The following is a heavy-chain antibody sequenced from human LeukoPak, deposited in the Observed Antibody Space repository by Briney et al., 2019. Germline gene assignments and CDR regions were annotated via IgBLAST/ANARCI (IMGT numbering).Heavy chain of an antibody. CDR2: MNPNSANT. J-gene: IGHJ4*02. Sequence: VASVKVSCKASGYTSTSYDINWVRQATGQGLEWMGWMNPNSANTGYAQKFQGRVTMTRNTSISTAYMELSSLRSEDTAVYYCGRGRGNGRPENYFDYWGQGTLVTVSS. CDR3: GRGRGNGRPENYFDY. D-gene: IGHD2-8*01. CDR1: GYTSTSYD. V-gene: IGHV1-8*01.